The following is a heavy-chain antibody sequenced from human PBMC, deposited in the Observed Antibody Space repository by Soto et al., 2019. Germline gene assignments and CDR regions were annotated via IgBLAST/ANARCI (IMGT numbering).Heavy chain of an antibody. J-gene: IGHJ6*03. Sequence: SGGSLRLSCAASGFTFSSYAMSWVRQAPGKGLEWVSAISGSGGSTYYADSVKGRFTISRDNSKNTLYLQMSSLRAEDTAVYYCAKVGYGSGIFGPLSYMDVWGKGTTVTVSS. CDR2: ISGSGGST. V-gene: IGHV3-23*01. D-gene: IGHD3-10*01. CDR1: GFTFSSYA. CDR3: AKVGYGSGIFGPLSYMDV.